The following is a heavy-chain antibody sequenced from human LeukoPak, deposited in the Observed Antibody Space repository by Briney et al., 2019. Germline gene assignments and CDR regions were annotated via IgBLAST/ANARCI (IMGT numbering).Heavy chain of an antibody. CDR1: GFTVSGNY. J-gene: IGHJ6*03. CDR3: AKGLRTGVGPYMGYHYYMDV. V-gene: IGHV3-23*01. CDR2: INDNGDGT. D-gene: IGHD3-16*01. Sequence: GGSLRLSCAASGFTVSGNYMSWVRQAPGKGLKWVSTINDNGDGTYYADSVKGRFTISRDNSYNTVSLQMNSLRDEDTGVYYCAKGLRTGVGPYMGYHYYMDVWGKGATVTVSS.